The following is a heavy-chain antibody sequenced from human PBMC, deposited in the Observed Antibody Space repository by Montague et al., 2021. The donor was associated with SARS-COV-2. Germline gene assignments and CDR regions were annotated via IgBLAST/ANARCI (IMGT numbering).Heavy chain of an antibody. CDR2: MSGSGVRR. J-gene: IGHJ6*02. V-gene: IGHV3-23*01. Sequence: SLRLSCAASGFIFSNYAMTWVRQAPGKGLEWVSSMSGSGVRRDYADSVKGRFTISRDSSKNTLYLQMNSLRVEDTAVYYCAKDTATIRRAVALMDVWGQGTTVTVSS. CDR1: GFIFSNYA. D-gene: IGHD6-19*01. CDR3: AKDTATIRRAVALMDV.